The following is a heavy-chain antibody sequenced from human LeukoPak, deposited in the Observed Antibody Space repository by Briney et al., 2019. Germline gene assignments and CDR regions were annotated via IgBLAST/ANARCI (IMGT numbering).Heavy chain of an antibody. CDR1: GYSFTTYW. V-gene: IGHV5-51*01. CDR2: IYPDDSDT. Sequence: GESLKISCKGSGYSFTTYWIGWVRQMPGTGLGWVGAIYPDDSDTRYSPSFQGQVVISADRSIRTAYLQWNSLKTSDTAMYYCVRQRGSSGTINHFDPWGQGTLVTVSS. CDR3: VRQRGSSGTINHFDP. J-gene: IGHJ5*02. D-gene: IGHD3-10*01.